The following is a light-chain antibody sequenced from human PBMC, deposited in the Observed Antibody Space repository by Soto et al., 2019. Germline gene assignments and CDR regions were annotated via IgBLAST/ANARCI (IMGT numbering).Light chain of an antibody. CDR2: DAS. CDR3: QHRSNWPLT. V-gene: IGKV3-11*01. Sequence: DIVLTQSPATLSLSPGERATLSCRASQSVRSYLAWYQQKPGQAPRLLIYDASNRATGIPARFSGSGSGTDFTLSISSLEPEDFAVYYCQHRSNWPLTFGGGTKVEIK. CDR1: QSVRSY. J-gene: IGKJ4*01.